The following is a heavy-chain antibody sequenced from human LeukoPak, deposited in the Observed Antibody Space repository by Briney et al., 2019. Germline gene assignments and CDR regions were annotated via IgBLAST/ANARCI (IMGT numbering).Heavy chain of an antibody. J-gene: IGHJ4*02. CDR2: LRGSGGGT. CDR1: GITLSNYG. D-gene: IGHD3-10*01. CDR3: AKRGVVIRVFLVGFHKEAYYFDS. V-gene: IGHV3-23*01. Sequence: GGSLRLSCAVSGITLSNYGMSWVRQAPGKGLEWVAGLRGSGGGTNYADSVQGWFTISRDNPKNTLYLQMNSLRAEDTAVYFCAKRGVVIRVFLVGFHKEAYYFDSWGQGALVTVSS.